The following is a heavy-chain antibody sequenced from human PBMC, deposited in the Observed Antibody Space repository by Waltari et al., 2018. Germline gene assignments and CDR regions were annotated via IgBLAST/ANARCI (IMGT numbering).Heavy chain of an antibody. V-gene: IGHV3-53*01. J-gene: IGHJ5*02. Sequence: EVQLLGSGGDLIQSGGSLRPSCAASGFTVSSNYMSWVRQAPGKGLEWVAILYSGGSTYYGDSVKGRFTISRDSSKTTLYLQLNSLRAEDTAVYYCARDYCDRTSCSVAWGQGTLVTVSS. D-gene: IGHD2-2*01. CDR3: ARDYCDRTSCSVA. CDR1: GFTVSSNY. CDR2: LYSGGST.